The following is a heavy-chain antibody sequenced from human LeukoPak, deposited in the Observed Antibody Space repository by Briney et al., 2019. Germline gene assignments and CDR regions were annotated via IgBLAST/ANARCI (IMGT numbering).Heavy chain of an antibody. Sequence: GGSLRLSCAASGFTFGSYGMSWVRQAPGRGLEWVSAISGSGGSTYYADSVKGRFTISRDNSKNTLYLQMNSLRAEDTAVYYCARVPAKYCSGGSCYFYYYMDVWGKGTTVTISS. D-gene: IGHD2-15*01. J-gene: IGHJ6*03. CDR2: ISGSGGST. V-gene: IGHV3-23*01. CDR1: GFTFGSYG. CDR3: ARVPAKYCSGGSCYFYYYMDV.